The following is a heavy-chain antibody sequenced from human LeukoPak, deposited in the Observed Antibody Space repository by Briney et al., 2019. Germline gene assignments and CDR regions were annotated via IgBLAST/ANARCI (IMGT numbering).Heavy chain of an antibody. V-gene: IGHV4-39*07. Sequence: SETLSLTCTVSGGSIISSSYYWGWIRQPPGKGLEWIGSIYYSGSTYYNPSLKSRVTISVDTSKNQFSLKLSSVTAADTAVYYCARNIVVVTAMEYYFDYWGQGTLVTVSS. CDR1: GGSIISSSYY. CDR2: IYYSGST. CDR3: ARNIVVVTAMEYYFDY. D-gene: IGHD2-21*02. J-gene: IGHJ4*02.